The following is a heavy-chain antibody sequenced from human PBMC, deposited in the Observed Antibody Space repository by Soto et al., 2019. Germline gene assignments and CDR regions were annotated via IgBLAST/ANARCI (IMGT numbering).Heavy chain of an antibody. Sequence: GASVKVSCKASGYTFTSYDINWVRQATGQGLEWMGWMNPNSGNTGYAQKFQGRVTITADESTSTAYMELSSLRSEDTAVYYCARSIVVVITGYFDYWGQGTLVTVSS. J-gene: IGHJ4*02. CDR3: ARSIVVVITGYFDY. CDR1: GYTFTSYD. D-gene: IGHD3-22*01. CDR2: MNPNSGNT. V-gene: IGHV1-8*01.